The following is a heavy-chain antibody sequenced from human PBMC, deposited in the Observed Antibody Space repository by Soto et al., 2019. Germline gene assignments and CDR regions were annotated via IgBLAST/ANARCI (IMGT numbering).Heavy chain of an antibody. CDR1: GFTFSSYG. D-gene: IGHD3-10*01. CDR3: ARDSLLWFGELPKGADYYYYYMDV. CDR2: IWYDGSNK. J-gene: IGHJ6*03. Sequence: GGSLRLSCAASGFTFSSYGMHWVRQAPGKGLEWVAVIWYDGSNKYYADSVKGRFTISRDNSKNTLYLQMNSLRAEDTAVYYCARDSLLWFGELPKGADYYYYYMDVWGKGTTVTVSS. V-gene: IGHV3-33*01.